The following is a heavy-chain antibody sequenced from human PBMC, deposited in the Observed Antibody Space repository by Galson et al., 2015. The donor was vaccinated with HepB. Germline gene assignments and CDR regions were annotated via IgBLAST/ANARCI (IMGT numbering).Heavy chain of an antibody. D-gene: IGHD6-6*01. CDR3: AKVDYSSSSDAFDY. V-gene: IGHV3-23*01. CDR2: ISGSGGRT. Sequence: SLRLSCAASGFTFSTYAMSWVRQAPGKGLEWVSDISGSGGRTYYADSVKGRFTISRDNSKNTLYLQMNSLRAEDTAVYYCAKVDYSSSSDAFDYWGQGTLVTVSS. CDR1: GFTFSTYA. J-gene: IGHJ4*02.